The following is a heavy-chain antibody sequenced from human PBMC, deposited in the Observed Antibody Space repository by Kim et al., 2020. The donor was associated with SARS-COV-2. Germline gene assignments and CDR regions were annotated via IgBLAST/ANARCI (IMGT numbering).Heavy chain of an antibody. CDR1: GFTFSSYS. V-gene: IGHV3-21*01. Sequence: GGSLRLSCAASGFTFSSYSMNWVRQAPGKGLEWVSSISSSSSYIYYADSVKGRFTISRDNAKNSLYLQMNSLRAEDTAVYYCARDQYLLRWNDGGFDYWGQGTLVTVSS. D-gene: IGHD1-1*01. CDR2: ISSSSSYI. J-gene: IGHJ4*02. CDR3: ARDQYLLRWNDGGFDY.